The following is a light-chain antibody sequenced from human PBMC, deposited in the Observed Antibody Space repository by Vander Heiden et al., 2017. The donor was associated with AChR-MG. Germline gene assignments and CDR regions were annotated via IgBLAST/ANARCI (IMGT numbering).Light chain of an antibody. CDR3: STYTSSSTVV. Sequence: QSALTQPASVSGSPGQSITISCTGASSDVGGDNYVAWYQQHQGKAAKLMIYEVSNRPSAVSNRFSDSKNGNTASLTISGRQEEEEADYYCSTYTSSSTVVFGGGTKLTVL. J-gene: IGLJ2*01. V-gene: IGLV2-14*01. CDR1: SSDVGGDNY. CDR2: EVS.